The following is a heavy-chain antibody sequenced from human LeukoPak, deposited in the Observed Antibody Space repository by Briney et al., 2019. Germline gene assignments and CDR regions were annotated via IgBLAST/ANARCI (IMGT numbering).Heavy chain of an antibody. D-gene: IGHD6-13*01. J-gene: IGHJ6*02. CDR2: ISAYNGHT. CDR1: GYTFTRYG. Sequence: ASVKVSCKASGYTFTRYGIRWGRQAPGQRLEWRGWISAYNGHTNSAPKLRGRVTMTTDTATSPAYMGMRSLRSDDTAVYYCARDELAAAGNKYFYYGTDVWGQGTTVTVSS. V-gene: IGHV1-18*01. CDR3: ARDELAAAGNKYFYYGTDV.